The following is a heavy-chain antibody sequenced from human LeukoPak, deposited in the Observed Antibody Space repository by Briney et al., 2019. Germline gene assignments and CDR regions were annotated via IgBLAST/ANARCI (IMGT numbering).Heavy chain of an antibody. Sequence: ASVKVSCKASGYTFTGYYMHWVRQAPGQGLEWMGWINPNSGGTNYAQKFQGRVTMTRDTSISTAHMELSRLRSDDTAVYYCAGDRGYYDSSGYYYGDAFDIWGQGTMVTVSS. CDR1: GYTFTGYY. D-gene: IGHD3-22*01. V-gene: IGHV1-2*02. J-gene: IGHJ3*02. CDR3: AGDRGYYDSSGYYYGDAFDI. CDR2: INPNSGGT.